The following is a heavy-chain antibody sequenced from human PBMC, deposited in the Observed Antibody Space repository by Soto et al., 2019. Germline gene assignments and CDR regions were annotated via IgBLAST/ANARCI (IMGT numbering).Heavy chain of an antibody. Sequence: NPSETLYLTCTVSGGSISSYYWSWIRQPPGKGLEWIGYIYYSGSTNYNPSLKSRVTISVDTSKNQFSLKLSSVTAADTAVYYCARSMRVIGKIFDKGDAFDIWGQGTMVTVSS. CDR1: GGSISSYY. CDR2: IYYSGST. D-gene: IGHD3-10*01. V-gene: IGHV4-59*01. J-gene: IGHJ3*02. CDR3: ARSMRVIGKIFDKGDAFDI.